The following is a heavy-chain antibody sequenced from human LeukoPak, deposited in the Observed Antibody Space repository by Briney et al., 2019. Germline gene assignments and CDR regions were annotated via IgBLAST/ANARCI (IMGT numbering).Heavy chain of an antibody. CDR1: GYSISSGYY. Sequence: TSETLSLTCTVSGYSISSGYYWGWIRQPPGKGLEWIGSIYHSGSTYYNPSLKSRVTISVDTSKNQFSLKLSSVTAADTAVYYCARDTVAGLDYWGQGTLVTVSS. CDR2: IYHSGST. D-gene: IGHD6-19*01. J-gene: IGHJ4*02. V-gene: IGHV4-38-2*02. CDR3: ARDTVAGLDY.